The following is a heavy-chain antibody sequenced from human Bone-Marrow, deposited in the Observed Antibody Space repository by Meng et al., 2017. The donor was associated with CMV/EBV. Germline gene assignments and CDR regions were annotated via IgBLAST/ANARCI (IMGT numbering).Heavy chain of an antibody. Sequence: SVKVSCKASGGTFSSYAISWVRQAPGQGLEWMGGIIPILGIANYAQKFQGRVTITADKSTSTAYMELSSLRPEDTAVYYCARAAAARPFDPWGQGTLVTVSS. CDR3: ARAAAARPFDP. D-gene: IGHD6-6*01. CDR2: IIPILGIA. CDR1: GGTFSSYA. V-gene: IGHV1-69*10. J-gene: IGHJ5*02.